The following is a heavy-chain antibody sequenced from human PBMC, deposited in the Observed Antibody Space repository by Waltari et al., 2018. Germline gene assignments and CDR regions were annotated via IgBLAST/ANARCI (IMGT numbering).Heavy chain of an antibody. CDR1: GGSITSNRHY. V-gene: IGHV4-39*01. D-gene: IGHD5-12*01. J-gene: IGHJ3*01. CDR3: ATYIGASVGTAAFDV. CDR2: IAYTGAT. Sequence: QLQLQESGPGLVKPSETLSLTCAVSGGSITSNRHYWGWIRQPPGQDLEWIGPIAYTGATYSSPSLKSRVTVSRDTSKNQLSLTLGSVTAADTALYYCATYIGASVGTAAFDVWGQGTMVTVSS.